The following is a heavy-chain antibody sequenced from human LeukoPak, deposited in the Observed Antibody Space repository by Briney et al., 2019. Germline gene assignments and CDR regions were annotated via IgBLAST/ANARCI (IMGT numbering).Heavy chain of an antibody. CDR1: GFTFSSYG. D-gene: IGHD4/OR15-4a*01. CDR3: SASRPHYGDYYGLDV. Sequence: GGSPRLSCAASGFTFSSYGMHWVRQAPGKGLEWVAVISYDGSHKYSADSVKGRFTISRDNSKNTLYLQMNSLRTEDTAVYFCSASRPHYGDYYGLDVWGHGTTVTVSS. J-gene: IGHJ6*02. V-gene: IGHV3-30*03. CDR2: ISYDGSHK.